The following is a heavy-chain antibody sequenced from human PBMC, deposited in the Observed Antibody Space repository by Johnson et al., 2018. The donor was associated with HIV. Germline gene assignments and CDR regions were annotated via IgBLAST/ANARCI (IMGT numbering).Heavy chain of an antibody. CDR2: VSFDGSNK. CDR1: GFTFSNYV. J-gene: IGHJ3*01. D-gene: IGHD6-6*01. Sequence: QMQLVESGGGVVQPGRSLRLSCAASGFTFSNYVMNWVRQAPGRGLEWVALVSFDGSNKYFADSVKGRFTISRDNSKNTVRLQMNILKAEDTGLYYCARTIGDRPGGAFDVWGQGTMVTVSS. CDR3: ARTIGDRPGGAFDV. V-gene: IGHV3-30-3*01.